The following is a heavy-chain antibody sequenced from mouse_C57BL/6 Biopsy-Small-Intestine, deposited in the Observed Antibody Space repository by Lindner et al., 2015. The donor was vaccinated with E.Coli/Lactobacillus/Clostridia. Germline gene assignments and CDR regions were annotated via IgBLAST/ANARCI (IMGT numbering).Heavy chain of an antibody. Sequence: VQLQESGGGLVKPGGSLKLSCAASGFTSSDYGMHWVRQAPEKGLEWVAYISSGSSTIYYADTVKGRFTISRDNAKNTLFLQMTSLRSEDTAMYYCARGDDGSFDYWGQGTTLTVSS. CDR2: ISSGSSTI. J-gene: IGHJ2*01. V-gene: IGHV5-17*01. CDR3: ARGDDGSFDY. CDR1: GFTSSDYG. D-gene: IGHD2-3*01.